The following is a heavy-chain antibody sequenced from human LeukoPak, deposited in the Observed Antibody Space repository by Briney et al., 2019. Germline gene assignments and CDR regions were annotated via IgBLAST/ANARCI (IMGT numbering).Heavy chain of an antibody. Sequence: GRSLRLSCAASGFSFSDYAIRWVRQAPGKGLEWVSSISSSSSYIYYADSVKGRFTISRGNAKNSLYLQMNSLRAEDTAVYYCARSLSIAAWGQGTLVTVSS. CDR3: ARSLSIAA. D-gene: IGHD6-6*01. V-gene: IGHV3-21*01. CDR2: ISSSSSYI. J-gene: IGHJ5*02. CDR1: GFSFSDYA.